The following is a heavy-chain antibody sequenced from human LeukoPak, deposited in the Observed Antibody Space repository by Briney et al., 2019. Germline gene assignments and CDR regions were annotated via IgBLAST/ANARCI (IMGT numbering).Heavy chain of an antibody. CDR3: ARDLGRGGYYDILTGYYHSLGY. D-gene: IGHD3-9*01. Sequence: GASVKVSCKASGGTFSSYTISWVRQAPGQGLEWMGGIIPIFGTANYAQKFQGRVTITADESTSTAYMELSSLRSEDTAVYYCARDLGRGGYYDILTGYYHSLGYWGQGTLVTVSS. J-gene: IGHJ4*02. CDR1: GGTFSSYT. CDR2: IIPIFGTA. V-gene: IGHV1-69*13.